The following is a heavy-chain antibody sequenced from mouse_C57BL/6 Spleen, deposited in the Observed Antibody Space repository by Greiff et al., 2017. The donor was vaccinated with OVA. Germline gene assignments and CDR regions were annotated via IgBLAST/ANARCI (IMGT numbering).Heavy chain of an antibody. J-gene: IGHJ1*03. D-gene: IGHD1-1*01. CDR2: IYPRDGST. CDR1: GYTFTSYD. Sequence: QVQLQQSGPELVKPGASVKLSCKASGYTFTSYDINWVKQRPGQGLEWIGWIYPRDGSTKYNGKFKGKATLTAEKSSSTAYMQLSSLTSEDSAVYFCARGDGNSYDWYFDVWGTGTTVTVSS. CDR3: ARGDGNSYDWYFDV. V-gene: IGHV1-85*01.